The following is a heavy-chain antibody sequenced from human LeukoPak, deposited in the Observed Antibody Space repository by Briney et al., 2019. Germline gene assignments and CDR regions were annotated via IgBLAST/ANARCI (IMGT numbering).Heavy chain of an antibody. CDR1: GGSISSYY. D-gene: IGHD3-10*01. Sequence: SETLSLTCTVSGGSISSYYWSWIRQPAGNGLEWIGRIYTSGSTNYNPSLKSRVTISIDTSKNQFSLNLSSVTAADTAVYYCARGFRGSGSYSYYYMDVWGKGTTVTISS. CDR3: ARGFRGSGSYSYYYMDV. V-gene: IGHV4-4*07. CDR2: IYTSGST. J-gene: IGHJ6*03.